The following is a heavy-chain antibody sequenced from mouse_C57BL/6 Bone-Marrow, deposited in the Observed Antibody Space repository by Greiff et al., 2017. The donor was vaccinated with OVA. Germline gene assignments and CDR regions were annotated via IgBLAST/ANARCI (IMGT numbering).Heavy chain of an antibody. CDR1: GYTFTSYW. CDR2: IDPSDSYT. J-gene: IGHJ4*01. V-gene: IGHV1-69*01. CDR3: ARELGLAMDY. Sequence: QLQQPGAELVMPGASVKLSCKASGYTFTSYWMHWVKQRPGQGLGWIGEIDPSDSYTNYNQKFKGKSTLTVDKSSSTAYMQLSSLTSEDSAVYYCARELGLAMDYWGQGTSVTVSS. D-gene: IGHD4-1*01.